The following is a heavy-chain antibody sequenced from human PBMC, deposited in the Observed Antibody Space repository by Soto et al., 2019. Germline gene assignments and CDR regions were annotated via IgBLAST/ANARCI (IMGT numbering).Heavy chain of an antibody. CDR1: GYTFTSYD. CDR3: ARERTSIGFDI. V-gene: IGHV1-8*01. J-gene: IGHJ3*02. D-gene: IGHD2-2*01. CDR2: MNPHSGNT. Sequence: QVQLVQSGAEVKKPGASVKVSCKASGYTFTSYDISWVRQATGQGLEWMGWMNPHSGNTGYAQKFQGRVTMTRNTSISTAYMELSSLTSEDTAVYYCARERTSIGFDIWGQGTIVTVSS.